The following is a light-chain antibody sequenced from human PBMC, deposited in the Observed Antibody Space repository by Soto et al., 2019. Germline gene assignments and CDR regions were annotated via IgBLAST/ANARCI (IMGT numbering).Light chain of an antibody. CDR1: QSVSSSY. J-gene: IGKJ1*01. CDR2: GAS. V-gene: IGKV3-15*01. Sequence: EIVLTQSPGTLSLSPGERATLSCRASQSVSSSYLAWYQQKPGQAPRLLIYGASTRATGVPARFSGSGSGTEFTLTISSLQSEDFAVYYCQQYNIWPRTFGQGTKVEI. CDR3: QQYNIWPRT.